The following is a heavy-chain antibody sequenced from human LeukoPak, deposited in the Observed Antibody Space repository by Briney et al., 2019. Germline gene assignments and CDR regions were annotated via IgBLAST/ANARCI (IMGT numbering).Heavy chain of an antibody. V-gene: IGHV3-74*01. CDR1: GFTFITYC. CDR3: VRDFRSADY. J-gene: IGHJ4*02. Sequence: GGSLRLSCAASGFTFITYCMHGVRQAPGKGPMWVSRICPDGTVTNYADSVKARFIISRDNARNTVYLQMNSLRVEDTAVYYCVRDFRSADYWGQGTLVTVSS. CDR2: ICPDGTVT.